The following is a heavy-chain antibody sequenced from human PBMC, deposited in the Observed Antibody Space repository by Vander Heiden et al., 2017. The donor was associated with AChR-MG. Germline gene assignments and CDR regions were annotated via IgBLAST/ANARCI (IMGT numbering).Heavy chain of an antibody. D-gene: IGHD3-22*01. CDR2: IWYDGSNK. J-gene: IGHJ4*02. V-gene: IGHV3-33*01. CDR3: ARSGSMIVVAKPRLKYYFDY. Sequence: QVQLVESGGGVDQPGRSLRLSCAASGFTFSSYGMHWVRQAPGKGLEWVAVIWYDGSNKYYADSVKGRFTISRDNSKNTLYLQMNSLRAEDTAVYYCARSGSMIVVAKPRLKYYFDYWGQGTLVTVSS. CDR1: GFTFSSYG.